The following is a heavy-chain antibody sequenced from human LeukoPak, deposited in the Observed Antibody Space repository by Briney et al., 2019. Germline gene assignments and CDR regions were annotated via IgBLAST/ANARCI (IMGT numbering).Heavy chain of an antibody. V-gene: IGHV1-69*13. Sequence: ASVKVSCKASGGTFSSYAISWVRQAPGQGLEWMGGIIPIFGTANYAQKFQGRVTITADESTSTAYMELSSLRSEDTAVYYCARDRDDYYDSSGQTLGPFDYWGQGTLSPSPQ. CDR3: ARDRDDYYDSSGQTLGPFDY. D-gene: IGHD3-22*01. CDR2: IIPIFGTA. J-gene: IGHJ4*02. CDR1: GGTFSSYA.